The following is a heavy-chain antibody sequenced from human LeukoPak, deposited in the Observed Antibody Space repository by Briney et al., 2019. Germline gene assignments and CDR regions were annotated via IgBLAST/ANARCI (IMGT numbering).Heavy chain of an antibody. CDR2: IKQDGSEI. CDR3: ARAQGYFDY. Sequence: GGSLRLSCAAPGFTFSSYWMDWVRQAPGKGLEWVANIKQDGSEIYYVDSVKGRFTISRDNAKNSLYLQMNSLRAEDTAVYYCARAQGYFDYRGQGTLVTVSS. V-gene: IGHV3-7*05. J-gene: IGHJ4*02. CDR1: GFTFSSYW.